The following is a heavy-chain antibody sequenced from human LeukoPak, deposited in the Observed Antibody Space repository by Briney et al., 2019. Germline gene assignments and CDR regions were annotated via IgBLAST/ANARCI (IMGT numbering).Heavy chain of an antibody. J-gene: IGHJ5*02. Sequence: GGSLRLSCTVSGFTFSTYLMHWVRQAPGKGLVWVSRINSDGSSTDYADSVKGRFTISRDNAKNTLYLQMNSLRAEDTALYYCARGRTTFSALDPWGQGTLVTVSS. CDR3: ARGRTTFSALDP. CDR2: INSDGSST. V-gene: IGHV3-74*01. D-gene: IGHD3-16*01. CDR1: GFTFSTYL.